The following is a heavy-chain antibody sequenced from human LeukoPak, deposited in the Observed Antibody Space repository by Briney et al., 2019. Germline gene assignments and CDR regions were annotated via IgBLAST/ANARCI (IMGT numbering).Heavy chain of an antibody. J-gene: IGHJ4*02. Sequence: GGSLRLSCAASGFTFSSSAMSWVRQAPGKGLEWVSAISNNGGYTYYADSVKGQFAISRDNSKNTLYLQMNSLRAEDTAVYFCAKDRARGGTTDFDYWGQGTLVTVSS. V-gene: IGHV3-23*01. D-gene: IGHD1-7*01. CDR3: AKDRARGGTTDFDY. CDR2: ISNNGGYT. CDR1: GFTFSSSA.